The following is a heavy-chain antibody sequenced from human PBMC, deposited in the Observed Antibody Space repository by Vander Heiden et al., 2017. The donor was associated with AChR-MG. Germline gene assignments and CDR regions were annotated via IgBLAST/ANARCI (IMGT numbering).Heavy chain of an antibody. J-gene: IGHJ5*02. Sequence: QVQLQQWGAGLLKPSETLSLTCAVYGGSFSGYYWSWIRQPPGKGLEWIGEINHSGSTNYNPSLKSRVTISVDTSKNQFSLKLSSVTAADTAVYYCARKKGRYFDWLGWFDPWGQGTLVTVSS. CDR1: GGSFSGYY. CDR2: INHSGST. D-gene: IGHD3-9*01. V-gene: IGHV4-34*01. CDR3: ARKKGRYFDWLGWFDP.